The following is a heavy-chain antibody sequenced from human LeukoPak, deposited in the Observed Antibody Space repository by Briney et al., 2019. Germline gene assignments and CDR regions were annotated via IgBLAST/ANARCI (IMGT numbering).Heavy chain of an antibody. V-gene: IGHV1-69*05. CDR2: IIPLFGTA. CDR1: GDTFSSSI. Sequence: RASVKVSCKASGDTFSSSIINWVRQAPGQGLEWMGGIIPLFGTASYAQKFQGRVTMTRNTSISTAYMELSSLRSEDTAVYYCARAEWRTWGQGTLVTVSS. J-gene: IGHJ5*02. D-gene: IGHD2-8*01. CDR3: ARAEWRT.